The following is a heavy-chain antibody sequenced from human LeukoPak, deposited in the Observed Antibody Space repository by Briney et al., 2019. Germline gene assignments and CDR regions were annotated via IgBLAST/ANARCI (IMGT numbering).Heavy chain of an antibody. J-gene: IGHJ5*02. D-gene: IGHD1-26*01. CDR2: INPNSGGT. CDR3: ASSGSSIQFDP. V-gene: IGHV1-2*02. Sequence: APVKVSCKASGYTFTDYYFHWVRQAPGQGLEWMGWINPNSGGTVYAQNFQGRVTMTRDTSISIVYMELSSLRSDDTAVYYCASSGSSIQFDPWGQGTLVTVSS. CDR1: GYTFTDYY.